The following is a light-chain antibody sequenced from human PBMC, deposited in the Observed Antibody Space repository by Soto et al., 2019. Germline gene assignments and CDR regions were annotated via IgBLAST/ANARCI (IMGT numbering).Light chain of an antibody. Sequence: QSVLTQPPSASATPGQRVTISCSGSSSSIGRNTVDWYQQLPGTAPKLLVYSNNQWPSGVPDRFSGSKSGTSGSLAISGLQSEDEADYYCAAWDDSLNGWVFGGGTKLTVL. CDR2: SNN. CDR3: AAWDDSLNGWV. J-gene: IGLJ3*02. V-gene: IGLV1-44*01. CDR1: SSSIGRNT.